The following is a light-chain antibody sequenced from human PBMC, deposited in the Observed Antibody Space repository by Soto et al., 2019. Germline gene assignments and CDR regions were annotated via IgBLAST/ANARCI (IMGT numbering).Light chain of an antibody. V-gene: IGKV1-5*03. CDR3: QQYNSYWT. J-gene: IGKJ1*01. CDR2: KAP. Sequence: DIQMTQSPSTLSASVGDRVTITCRASQSISSWLAWYQQKPGKAPKLLIYKAPSLESGAPSRFRGSGSGSEFTLTISSLQTDDLATYYCQQYNSYWTFGQGTKVEIK. CDR1: QSISSW.